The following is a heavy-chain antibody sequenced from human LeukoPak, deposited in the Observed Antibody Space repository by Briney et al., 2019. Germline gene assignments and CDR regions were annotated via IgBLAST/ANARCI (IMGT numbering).Heavy chain of an antibody. V-gene: IGHV3-74*01. CDR2: INSDGINT. CDR3: ARDQSAGAQNWFDP. CDR1: GFTFSNYW. Sequence: GGSLRLSCAASGFTFSNYWMHWVRQAPGKGLVWVSRINSDGINTSYADSVKGRFTISRDNAKNSLYLQMNSLRAEDTAEYYCARDQSAGAQNWFDPWGQGTLVTVSS. D-gene: IGHD1-26*01. J-gene: IGHJ5*02.